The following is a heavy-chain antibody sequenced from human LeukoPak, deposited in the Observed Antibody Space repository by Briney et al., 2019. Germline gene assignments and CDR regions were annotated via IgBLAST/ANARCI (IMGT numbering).Heavy chain of an antibody. V-gene: IGHV4-59*01. Sequence: SETLSLTCTVSGGSISSYYWSWIRQPPGKGLEWIGYIYYSGSTNYNPSLKSRVTTSVDTSKNQFSLKLSSVTAADTAVYYCASYTAGYFDYWGQGTLVTVSS. J-gene: IGHJ4*02. D-gene: IGHD5-18*01. CDR3: ASYTAGYFDY. CDR2: IYYSGST. CDR1: GGSISSYY.